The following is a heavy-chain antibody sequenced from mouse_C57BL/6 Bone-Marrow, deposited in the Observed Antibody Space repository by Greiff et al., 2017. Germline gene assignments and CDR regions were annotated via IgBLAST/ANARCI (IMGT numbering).Heavy chain of an antibody. CDR2: IYPGSGST. D-gene: IGHD2-2*01. Sequence: QVQLQQPGAELVKPGASVKMSCKASGYTFTSYWITWVKQRPGQGLEWIGDIYPGSGSTNYNEKFKNKATLTVDSSSSTASMQLCSLTSEDSAVYYCAISGYYGYDGAYWGQGTLVTVSA. J-gene: IGHJ3*01. CDR3: AISGYYGYDGAY. V-gene: IGHV1-55*01. CDR1: GYTFTSYW.